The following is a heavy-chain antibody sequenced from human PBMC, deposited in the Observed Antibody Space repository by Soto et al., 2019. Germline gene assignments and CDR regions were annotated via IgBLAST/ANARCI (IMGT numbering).Heavy chain of an antibody. CDR1: GGSVSSGSYY. CDR2: IYYSGST. Sequence: SETLSLTCTVSGGSVSSGSYYWSWIRQPPGKGLEWIGYIYYSGSTNYNPSLKSRVTISVDTSKNQFSLKLSSVTAADTAVYYCARDRIPSGYDWYYYYGMDVWGQGTTVTVSS. J-gene: IGHJ6*02. D-gene: IGHD5-12*01. CDR3: ARDRIPSGYDWYYYYGMDV. V-gene: IGHV4-61*01.